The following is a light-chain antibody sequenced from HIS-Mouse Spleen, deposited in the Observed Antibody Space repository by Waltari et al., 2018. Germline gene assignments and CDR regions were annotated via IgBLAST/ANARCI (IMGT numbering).Light chain of an antibody. V-gene: IGKV3-11*01. CDR2: DAS. CDR3: QQRSNWPPKT. J-gene: IGKJ2*01. CDR1: QMVSSY. Sequence: EIVLTQSPATLSLSPGERATLSCRASQMVSSYLAWYQQKPGQAPRLLNYDASNRATGIPARFSGSGSGTDFTLTISSLEPEDFAVYYCQQRSNWPPKTFGQGTKLEIK.